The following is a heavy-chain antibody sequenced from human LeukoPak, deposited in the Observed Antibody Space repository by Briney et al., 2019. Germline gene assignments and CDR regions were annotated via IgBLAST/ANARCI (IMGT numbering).Heavy chain of an antibody. CDR1: GGTFSSYA. CDR2: IIPIFGTA. J-gene: IGHJ5*01. Sequence: ASVKVSCTASGGTFSSYAISGVRQAPGQGLEWMGGIIPIFGTANYAQKFQGRVTITADESTSTAYMELSSLRSEDTAVYYCATNSPTVGTIGDSWGQGTPVIVSS. V-gene: IGHV1-69*13. D-gene: IGHD1-26*01. CDR3: ATNSPTVGTIGDS.